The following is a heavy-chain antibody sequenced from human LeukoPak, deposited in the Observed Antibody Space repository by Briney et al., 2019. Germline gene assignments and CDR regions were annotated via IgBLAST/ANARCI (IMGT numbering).Heavy chain of an antibody. D-gene: IGHD6-19*01. Sequence: PGGSLRLSCAASGFTFSNYWMSWVRQAPGKGLEWVANIKQDGSEKYYVYSVKGRFTISGDNAKNSLYLQMNGLRAEDTAVYYCARSSTWLSYGMDVWGQGTTVTVSS. CDR1: GFTFSNYW. J-gene: IGHJ6*02. CDR2: IKQDGSEK. CDR3: ARSSTWLSYGMDV. V-gene: IGHV3-7*01.